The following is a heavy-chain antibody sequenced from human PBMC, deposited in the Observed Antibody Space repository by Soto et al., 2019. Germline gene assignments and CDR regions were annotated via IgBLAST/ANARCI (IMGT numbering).Heavy chain of an antibody. Sequence: QPGGSLRLSCAASGFTFSSYAMSWVRQAPGKGLEWVSAISGSGGSTYYADSVKGRFTISRDNSKNTLYLQMNSLRAEDTAVYYCAKMGVSSSGSPHPYYYYYYSMDVWGQGTMVTVSS. CDR2: ISGSGGST. CDR3: AKMGVSSSGSPHPYYYYYYSMDV. CDR1: GFTFSSYA. D-gene: IGHD6-19*01. V-gene: IGHV3-23*01. J-gene: IGHJ6*02.